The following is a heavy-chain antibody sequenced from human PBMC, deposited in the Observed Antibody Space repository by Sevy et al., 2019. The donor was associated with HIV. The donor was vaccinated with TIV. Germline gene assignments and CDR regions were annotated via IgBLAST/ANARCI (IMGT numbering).Heavy chain of an antibody. J-gene: IGHJ4*02. CDR1: GFTVSSNY. D-gene: IGHD4-17*01. V-gene: IGHV3-53*01. CDR2: IYSGGST. CDR3: ARGRYGDYVYSY. Sequence: GGSLRLSCAASGFTVSSNYMSWVRQAPGKGLEWVSVIYSGGSTYYADSVKGRFTISRDNSKNTLYLQMNSLGAEETAVYYCARGRYGDYVYSYWGQGTLVTVSS.